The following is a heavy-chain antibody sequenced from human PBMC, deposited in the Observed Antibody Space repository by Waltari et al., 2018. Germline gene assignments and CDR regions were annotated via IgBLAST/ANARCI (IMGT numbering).Heavy chain of an antibody. CDR2: IIPIFGTA. V-gene: IGHV1-69*13. J-gene: IGHJ4*02. CDR1: GGTFSSYA. CDR3: ARDRPVAYCGGDCYSYYFDY. D-gene: IGHD2-21*01. Sequence: QVQLVQSGAEVKKPGSSVKVSCKGSGGTFSSYAFSWVRQAPGQGLGWMGGIIPIFGTANYAQKFQGRVTITADESTSTAYMELSSLRSEDTAVYYCARDRPVAYCGGDCYSYYFDYWGQGTLVTVSS.